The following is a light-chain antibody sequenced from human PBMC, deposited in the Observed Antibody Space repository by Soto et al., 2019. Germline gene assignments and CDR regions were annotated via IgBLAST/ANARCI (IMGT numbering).Light chain of an antibody. CDR2: GAS. V-gene: IGKV1-39*01. J-gene: IGKJ2*01. CDR1: QSISSY. CDR3: QQSYSMYT. Sequence: DIQMTQSPSSLSATVGDRVTITCRASQSISSYLNWYQQKPGKAPKLLIYGASSLQSGVPSRFSGSGSGTDITFTISSLQPEDFATYYCQQSYSMYTFGQGTKLEIK.